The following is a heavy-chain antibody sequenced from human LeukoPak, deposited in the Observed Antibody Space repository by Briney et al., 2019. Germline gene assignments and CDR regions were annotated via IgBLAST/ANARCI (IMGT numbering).Heavy chain of an antibody. Sequence: SETLSLTCTVSGGSISSGSYYWSGIRQPAGKGLEWIGRIYTSGSTNYNPSLKSRVTISVDTSKNQFSLKLSSVTAADTAVYYCARAGLGGGSYWTFSEMFDYWGQGTLVTVSS. V-gene: IGHV4-61*02. CDR2: IYTSGST. D-gene: IGHD1-26*01. J-gene: IGHJ4*02. CDR3: ARAGLGGGSYWTFSEMFDY. CDR1: GGSISSGSYY.